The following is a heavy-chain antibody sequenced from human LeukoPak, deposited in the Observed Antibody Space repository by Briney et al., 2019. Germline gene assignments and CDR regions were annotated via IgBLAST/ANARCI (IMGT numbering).Heavy chain of an antibody. CDR3: AAGAPKFLLLIY. J-gene: IGHJ4*02. CDR2: VDSRGNT. CDR1: NSSISTYY. D-gene: IGHD2-15*01. V-gene: IGHV4-59*01. Sequence: PSETLSLTCAVSNSSISTYYWTWIRQTPGKGLEWIGYVDSRGNTNYNPSLKSLVTISLASSRKQFSLRLTSVTAADTAVYYCAAGAPKFLLLIYWGQGTLVTVSS.